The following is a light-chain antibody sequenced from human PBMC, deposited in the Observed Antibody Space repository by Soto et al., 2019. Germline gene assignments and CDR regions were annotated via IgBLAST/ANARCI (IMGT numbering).Light chain of an antibody. CDR2: GAS. J-gene: IGKJ1*01. CDR1: QSVSSSY. CDR3: QQYGSSPRT. V-gene: IGKV3-20*01. Sequence: EIVLTQSPGNLFLSPGETATLSCRASQSVSSSYLAWYEQKPGQAPRLLIYGASSRATGIPDRFSGSGSGTDFTLTISRLEPEEFAVYYCQQYGSSPRTVGQGTKVDIK.